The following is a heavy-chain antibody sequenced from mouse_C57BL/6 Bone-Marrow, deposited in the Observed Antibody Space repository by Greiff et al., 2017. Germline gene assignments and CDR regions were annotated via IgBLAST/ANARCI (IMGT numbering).Heavy chain of an antibody. CDR2: IYPGDGDT. D-gene: IGHD2-4*01. J-gene: IGHJ2*01. CDR3: ARLDYDYEGGY. CDR1: GYAFSSYW. Sequence: QVQLKESGAELVKPGASVKISCKASGYAFSSYWMNWVKQRPGKGLEWIGQIYPGDGDTNYNGKFKGKATLTADKSSSTAYMQLSSLTSEDSAVYFCARLDYDYEGGYWGQGTTLTVSS. V-gene: IGHV1-80*01.